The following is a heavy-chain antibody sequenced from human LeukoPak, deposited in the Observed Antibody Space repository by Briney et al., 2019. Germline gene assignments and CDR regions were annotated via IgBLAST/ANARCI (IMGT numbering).Heavy chain of an antibody. J-gene: IGHJ4*02. CDR1: GFTFSSYS. D-gene: IGHD2-2*01. V-gene: IGHV3-48*01. CDR3: ARGIIGYCSSTSCYEGDY. CDR2: ISSSSSAI. Sequence: GGSLRLSCAASGFTFSSYSMNWVRQAPGKGLEWVSYISSSSSAIYYADSVKGRFTISRDNAKNSLYLQMSSLRAEDTAVYYCARGIIGYCSSTSCYEGDYWGQGTLVTVSS.